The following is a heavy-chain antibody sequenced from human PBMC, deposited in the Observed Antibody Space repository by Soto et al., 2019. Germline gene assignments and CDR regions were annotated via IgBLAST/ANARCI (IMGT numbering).Heavy chain of an antibody. V-gene: IGHV1-46*03. J-gene: IGHJ4*02. Sequence: ASVKVSCKASGYTFTSYYMHWVRQAPGQGLEWMGIINPSGGSTSYAQKFQGRVTMTRDTSTSTVYMELSSLRSEDTAVYYCARVDALVYDETLWAFDYWGQGTLVTVSS. CDR2: INPSGGST. CDR1: GYTFTSYY. CDR3: ARVDALVYDETLWAFDY. D-gene: IGHD3-10*01.